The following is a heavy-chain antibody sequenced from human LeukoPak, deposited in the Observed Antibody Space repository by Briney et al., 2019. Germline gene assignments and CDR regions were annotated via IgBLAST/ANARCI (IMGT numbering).Heavy chain of an antibody. D-gene: IGHD6-19*01. CDR2: ISGSGLRT. CDR1: GFIFSNYA. Sequence: GGSVRLSCAASGFIFSNYAMAWVRQTPGKGLEWVSAISGSGLRTNYADSARGRFTISRDNSKNTVDLQMDSLRAEDTAIYYCARGWMVKYYLDYCGEGTLVTVSS. V-gene: IGHV3-23*01. J-gene: IGHJ4*02. CDR3: ARGWMVKYYLDY.